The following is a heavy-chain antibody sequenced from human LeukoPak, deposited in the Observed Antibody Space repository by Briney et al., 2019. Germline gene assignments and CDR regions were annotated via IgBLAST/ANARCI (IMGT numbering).Heavy chain of an antibody. J-gene: IGHJ4*02. D-gene: IGHD1-26*01. Sequence: PGGSLRLSCAASGFTFSSYSMNWVRQAPGKGLEWVSSISFSSSYIYYADSVKGRFTISRDNAKNSLYLQMNSLRAEDTAVYYCASWSGSPRYYFDYWGQGTLVTVSS. CDR3: ASWSGSPRYYFDY. CDR1: GFTFSSYS. V-gene: IGHV3-21*01. CDR2: ISFSSSYI.